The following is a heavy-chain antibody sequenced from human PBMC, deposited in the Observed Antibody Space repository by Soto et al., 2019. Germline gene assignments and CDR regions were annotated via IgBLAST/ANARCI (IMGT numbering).Heavy chain of an antibody. V-gene: IGHV3-7*01. D-gene: IGHD2-21*01. J-gene: IGHJ4*02. CDR2: IKQDGSEK. CDR3: TSTFVASLGTD. Sequence: GGYLRLSCAASDSTFSTYGMNWLRQAPGKGLEWVANIKQDGSEKYYVDSVKGRFTISRDNAKNSLYLQMNSLRAEDTAIYYCTSTFVASLGTDWGQGTLVTVSS. CDR1: DSTFSTYG.